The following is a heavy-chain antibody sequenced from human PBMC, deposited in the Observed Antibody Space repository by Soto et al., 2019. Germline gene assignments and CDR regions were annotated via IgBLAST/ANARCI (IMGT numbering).Heavy chain of an antibody. J-gene: IGHJ3*01. D-gene: IGHD6-19*01. CDR2: ISAYNGNT. CDR3: ARAIGSGWSYEAFEC. Sequence: SFLQVTCTASGYPFTSYWISWVRQAPGQGLEWMGWISAYNGNTNYAQKLQGRVTMTTETSTSTAYMELRSLRSDDTAVYYCARAIGSGWSYEAFECWGQGTMVTVSS. CDR1: GYPFTSYW. V-gene: IGHV1-18*01.